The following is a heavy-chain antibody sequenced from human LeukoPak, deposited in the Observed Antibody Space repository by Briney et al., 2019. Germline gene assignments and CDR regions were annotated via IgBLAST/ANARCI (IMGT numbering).Heavy chain of an antibody. CDR2: ISWNSGSI. Sequence: GGSLRLSCAASGFTFDDYAMHWVRQAPGKGLEWVSGISWNSGSIGCADSVKGRFTISRDNAKNSLYLQMNSLRAEDTALYYCAKDLEAVAGTGFDYWGQGTLVTVSS. J-gene: IGHJ4*02. V-gene: IGHV3-9*01. CDR3: AKDLEAVAGTGFDY. CDR1: GFTFDDYA. D-gene: IGHD6-19*01.